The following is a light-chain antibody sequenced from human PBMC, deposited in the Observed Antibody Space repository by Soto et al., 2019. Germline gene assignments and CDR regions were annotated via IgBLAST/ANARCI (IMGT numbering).Light chain of an antibody. J-gene: IGLJ1*01. V-gene: IGLV1-40*01. CDR2: GNS. CDR3: QSYDSSLSGSSV. Sequence: QSVLTQPPSVSGAPGQRVTISCTGSSSNIGAGYDVHWYQQLPGTAPKLLIYGNSNRPSGVPDRFSGSKSGTSASLALTGLQAEDEAQYYCQSYDSSLSGSSVFGTGTKLTVL. CDR1: SSNIGAGYD.